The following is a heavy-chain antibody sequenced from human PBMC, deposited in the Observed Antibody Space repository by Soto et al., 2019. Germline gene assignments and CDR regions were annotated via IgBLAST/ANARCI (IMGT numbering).Heavy chain of an antibody. CDR3: ARDQGAQYCSSTSCSKIYGMDV. V-gene: IGHV1-69*01. CDR1: GGTFSSYA. CDR2: IIPIFGTA. J-gene: IGHJ6*02. Sequence: VKVSCKASGGTFSSYAISWVRQAPGQGLEWMGGIIPIFGTANYAQKFQGRVTITADESTSTAYMELSSLRSEDTAVYYCARDQGAQYCSSTSCSKIYGMDVWGQGTTVTVSS. D-gene: IGHD2-2*01.